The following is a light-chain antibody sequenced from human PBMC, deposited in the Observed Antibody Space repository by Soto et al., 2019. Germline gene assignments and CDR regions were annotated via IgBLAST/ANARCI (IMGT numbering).Light chain of an antibody. Sequence: DIVVTQSPLSLPVTPGEPASISSRSSQSLLHSNGYIYLDWYLQKPGQSPQVLIYMGSNRASGVPDRISGSGSGTDFTLKISRVEAEDVGVYYYMQNQQSRTFVQGTKVEIK. V-gene: IGKV2-28*01. J-gene: IGKJ1*01. CDR2: MGS. CDR1: QSLLHSNGYIY. CDR3: MQNQQSRT.